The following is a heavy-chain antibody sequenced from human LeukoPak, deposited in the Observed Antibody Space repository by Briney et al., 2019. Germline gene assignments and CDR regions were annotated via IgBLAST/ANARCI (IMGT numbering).Heavy chain of an antibody. CDR3: AKIRAAYYESIDY. V-gene: IGHV3-23*01. Sequence: GGSLRLSCAASGFDFSSYAMSWVRQAPGRGLEWVSVISGSAGSTVYADSVKGRFTISRDNPKNTLYLQMNSLRADDMAVYYCAKIRAAYYESIDYWGQGTLVTVSS. D-gene: IGHD3-3*01. CDR2: ISGSAGST. J-gene: IGHJ4*02. CDR1: GFDFSSYA.